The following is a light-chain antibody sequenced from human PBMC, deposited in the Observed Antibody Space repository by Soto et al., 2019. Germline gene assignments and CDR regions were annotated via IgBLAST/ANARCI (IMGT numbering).Light chain of an antibody. CDR2: GAS. CDR3: QQYGTSRA. V-gene: IGKV3-20*01. J-gene: IGKJ1*01. CDR1: QSVSSSY. Sequence: EIVLTQSPGTLSLSPGEKATLSCRASQSVSSSYLAWYQQKPGQAPRLLIYGASSRATGIPDRFSGSGSGTDFTLTINGLEPEDFAVYYCQQYGTSRAFGQGTKVDIK.